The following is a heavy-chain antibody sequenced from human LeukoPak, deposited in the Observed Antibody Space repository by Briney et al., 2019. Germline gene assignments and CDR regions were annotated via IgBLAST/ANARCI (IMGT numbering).Heavy chain of an antibody. J-gene: IGHJ3*02. V-gene: IGHV3-21*01. CDR1: GFTFSSYS. Sequence: GGSLRLSCAASGFTFSSYSMNWVRQAPGKGLEGVSSISSSSSYIYYADSVKGRFTISRDNAKNSLYLQMNSLRAEDTAVYYCARDRASSSWFSDAFDIWGQGTMVTVSS. D-gene: IGHD6-13*01. CDR3: ARDRASSSWFSDAFDI. CDR2: ISSSSSYI.